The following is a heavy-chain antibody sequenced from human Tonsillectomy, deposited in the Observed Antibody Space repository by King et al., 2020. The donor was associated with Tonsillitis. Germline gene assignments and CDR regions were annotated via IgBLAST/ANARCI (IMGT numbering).Heavy chain of an antibody. D-gene: IGHD3-22*01. J-gene: IGHJ4*02. CDR1: GFTFSSYA. CDR3: AKGGGYYYDSSGYFGFDS. CDR2: ISGSGGST. Sequence: VQLVESGGGLVQPGGSLRLSCAASGFTFSSYAMSWVRQAPGKGLEWVSAISGSGGSTYYADSVKGRFTISRDNSKNTLYLQMNSLRAEDTAVYYCAKGGGYYYDSSGYFGFDSWGQGTLVTVSS. V-gene: IGHV3-23*04.